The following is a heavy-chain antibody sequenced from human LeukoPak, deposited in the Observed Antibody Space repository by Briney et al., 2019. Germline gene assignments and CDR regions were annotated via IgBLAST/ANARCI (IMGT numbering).Heavy chain of an antibody. J-gene: IGHJ3*02. V-gene: IGHV3-30*18. CDR3: AKMPSPSSYDI. CDR2: ISFDGNNK. Sequence: SGGSLRLSCAASGFTFSSFGMHWVRQAPGKGLEWVAVISFDGNNKYYADSVKGRFAISRDNSKNTLYLQMNSLRAEDTAVYYCAKMPSPSSYDIWGQGTMVTVSS. D-gene: IGHD2-2*01. CDR1: GFTFSSFG.